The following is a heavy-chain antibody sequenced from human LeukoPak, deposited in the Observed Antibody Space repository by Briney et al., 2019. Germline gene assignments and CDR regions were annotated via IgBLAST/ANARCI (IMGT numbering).Heavy chain of an antibody. V-gene: IGHV1-69*05. CDR1: GGTFSSYA. CDR2: IIPIFGTA. D-gene: IGHD2-21*02. Sequence: SVKVSCKASGGTFSSYAISWVRQAPGQGLEWMGGIIPIFGTANYAQKFQGRVTITTDESTSTAYMELSSLRSEDTAVYYCARGLIPYCGGDCYSSYWGQGTLVTVSS. J-gene: IGHJ4*02. CDR3: ARGLIPYCGGDCYSSY.